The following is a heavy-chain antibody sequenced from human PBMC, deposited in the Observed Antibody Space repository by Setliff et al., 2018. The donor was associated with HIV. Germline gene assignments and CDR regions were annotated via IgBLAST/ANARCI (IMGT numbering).Heavy chain of an antibody. CDR2: IYYSGST. V-gene: IGHV4-30-4*08. J-gene: IGHJ4*02. CDR1: GGSISSGDYY. CDR3: ASLNYYDSSGYYPH. D-gene: IGHD3-22*01. Sequence: PSETLSLTCTVSGGSISSGDYYWSWIRQPPGKGLEWIGYIYYSGSTYYNPSLKSRVTISVDTSKNQCALKLSSVTAADTAVYYCASLNYYDSSGYYPHWGQGTLVTVSS.